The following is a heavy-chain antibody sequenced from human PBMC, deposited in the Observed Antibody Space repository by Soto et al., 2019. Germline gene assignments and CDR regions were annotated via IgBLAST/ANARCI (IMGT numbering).Heavy chain of an antibody. V-gene: IGHV4-34*01. J-gene: IGHJ5*02. Sequence: SETLSLTCAVYGGSFSGYYWSWIRQPPGKGLEWIGEINHSGSTNYNPSLKSRVTISVDTSKNQFSLKLSSVTAADTAVYYCARGFVSSWYPRSSTKANWFDPWGQGTLVTVSS. CDR3: ARGFVSSWYPRSSTKANWFDP. CDR1: GGSFSGYY. CDR2: INHSGST. D-gene: IGHD6-13*01.